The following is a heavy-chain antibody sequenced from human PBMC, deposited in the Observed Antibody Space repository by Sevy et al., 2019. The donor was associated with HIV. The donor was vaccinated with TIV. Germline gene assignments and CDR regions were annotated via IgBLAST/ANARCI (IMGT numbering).Heavy chain of an antibody. Sequence: GGSLRLSCAASGFTFSAYWMHWVRQAPGKGLVWVSHINTDGSGTSYADSVKGRFTISRANAKNTLYLQMNSLRAEDTAVYYCAKKGGYGSGSYYWYFDLWGRDTLVTVSS. V-gene: IGHV3-74*01. J-gene: IGHJ2*01. D-gene: IGHD3-10*01. CDR2: INTDGSGT. CDR3: AKKGGYGSGSYYWYFDL. CDR1: GFTFSAYW.